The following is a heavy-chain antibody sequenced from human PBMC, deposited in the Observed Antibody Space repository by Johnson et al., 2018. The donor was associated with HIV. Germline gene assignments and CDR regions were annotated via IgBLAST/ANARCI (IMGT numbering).Heavy chain of an antibody. CDR1: GFTFDDYT. J-gene: IGHJ3*02. V-gene: IGHV3-49*03. CDR3: ARSPYSSGWYNGFQWAFDI. CDR2: IRSKAYGGTT. D-gene: IGHD6-13*01. Sequence: VQLVESGGGVVRPGGSLRLSCAASGFTFDDYTMSWFRQAPGKGLEWVGFIRSKAYGGTTEYAASVKGRFTISRDNSKNTLYLQMNSLRAEDTAVYYCARSPYSSGWYNGFQWAFDIWGQGTMVTVSS.